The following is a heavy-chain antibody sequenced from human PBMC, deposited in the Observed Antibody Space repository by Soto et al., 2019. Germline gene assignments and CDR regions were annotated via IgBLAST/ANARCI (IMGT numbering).Heavy chain of an antibody. Sequence: QVQLVQSRGEVKKPGASVKVSCKTSGYSFTTYGITWVRQAPGQGLEWMGWISGYNGNTNYAEMLQGRVTMTTDKSASTAYMELRTLRSDATAVYYCAREGPAPYYYYGMDVWGQRSTGSVSS. V-gene: IGHV1-18*01. CDR1: GYSFTTYG. CDR2: ISGYNGNT. CDR3: AREGPAPYYYYGMDV. J-gene: IGHJ6*02.